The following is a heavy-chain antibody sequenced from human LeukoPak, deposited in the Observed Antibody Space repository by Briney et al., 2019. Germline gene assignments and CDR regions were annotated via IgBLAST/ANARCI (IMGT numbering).Heavy chain of an antibody. V-gene: IGHV4-59*12. CDR2: IYYSGST. D-gene: IGHD7-27*01. CDR3: ASEILTGDHYFDY. CDR1: GGSISSYY. J-gene: IGHJ4*02. Sequence: SETLSLTCTVSGGSISSYYWSWIRQPPGKGLEWIGYIYYSGSTYYNPSLKSRVTISVDTSKNQFSLKLSSVTAADTAVYYCASEILTGDHYFDYWGQGTLVTVSS.